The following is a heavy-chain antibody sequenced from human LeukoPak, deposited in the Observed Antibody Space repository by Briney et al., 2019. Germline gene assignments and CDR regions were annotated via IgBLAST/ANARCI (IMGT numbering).Heavy chain of an antibody. CDR2: IYTSGST. J-gene: IGHJ6*03. D-gene: IGHD5-12*01. CDR3: ARGKWLRSMNYYMDV. CDR1: GGSISSYY. Sequence: PSETLSLTCTVSGGSISSYYWSWIRQPPEKGLEWIGYIYTSGSTNYNPSLKSRVTTSVDTSKNQFSLKLSSVTAADTAVYYCARGKWLRSMNYYMDVWGKGTTVTVSS. V-gene: IGHV4-4*09.